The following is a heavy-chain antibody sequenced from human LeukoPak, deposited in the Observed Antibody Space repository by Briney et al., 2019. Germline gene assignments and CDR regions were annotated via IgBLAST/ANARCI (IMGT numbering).Heavy chain of an antibody. CDR3: ARERGIQLWAEGSGKD. Sequence: PGGSLRLSCAASGFTFSSYSMNWVRQAPGKGLEWVSSISSSSSYIYYADSVKGRFTISRDNAKNSLYLQMNSLRAEDTAVYYCARERGIQLWAEGSGKDWGQGTLVTVSS. CDR1: GFTFSSYS. CDR2: ISSSSSYI. J-gene: IGHJ4*02. D-gene: IGHD5-18*01. V-gene: IGHV3-21*01.